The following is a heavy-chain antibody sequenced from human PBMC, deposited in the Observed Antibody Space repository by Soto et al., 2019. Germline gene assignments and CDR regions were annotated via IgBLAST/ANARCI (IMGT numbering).Heavy chain of an antibody. J-gene: IGHJ6*03. D-gene: IGHD6-25*01. CDR3: ARPSPISGDYYYYMDV. Sequence: SETLSLTCTVSGGSISSSSYYWGWIRQPPGKGLEWIGSIYYSGSTYYNPSLKSRVTISVDTSKNQFSLKLSSVTAADTAVYYCARPSPISGDYYYYMDVWGKGTTVTVSS. V-gene: IGHV4-39*01. CDR2: IYYSGST. CDR1: GGSISSSSYY.